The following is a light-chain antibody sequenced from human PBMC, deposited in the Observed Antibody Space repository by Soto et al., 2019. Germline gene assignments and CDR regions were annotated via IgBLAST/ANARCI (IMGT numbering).Light chain of an antibody. CDR3: TSYTSSSPLV. CDR2: EVV. V-gene: IGLV2-14*01. J-gene: IGLJ1*01. Sequence: QSALTQPASVSGSPGQSITISCTGTSSDVGGYNYVSWYQHHPGKAPKLMIYEVVNRPSGVSNRFSGSKSGITASLTTSGLQAADEADYYCTSYTSSSPLVFGTGTKLTVL. CDR1: SSDVGGYNY.